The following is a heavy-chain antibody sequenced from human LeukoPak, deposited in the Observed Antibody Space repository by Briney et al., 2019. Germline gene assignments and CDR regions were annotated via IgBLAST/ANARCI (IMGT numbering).Heavy chain of an antibody. CDR2: INPNGGST. J-gene: IGHJ4*02. CDR3: ARGRYYYDGSGYAGY. CDR1: GYTFTSYH. Sequence: ASVKVSCKASGYTFTSYHMHWVRQAPGQGLEWMVMINPNGGSTIYAQKFQGRVTMTRDTSTSTVYMELSNLRSEDTAVFYCARGRYYYDGSGYAGYWGQGTLVTVSS. V-gene: IGHV1-46*01. D-gene: IGHD3-22*01.